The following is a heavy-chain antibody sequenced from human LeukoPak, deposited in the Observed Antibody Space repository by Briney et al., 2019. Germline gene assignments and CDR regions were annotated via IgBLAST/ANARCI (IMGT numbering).Heavy chain of an antibody. CDR1: GFTFSSYW. J-gene: IGHJ6*03. CDR2: INTDGSST. Sequence: GGSLRLSCAASGFTFSSYWMHWVRQAPGKRLVWVSRINTDGSSTSYADSVKGRFTISRDNAKNTLYVQLNSLRAEDTAVYYCARDWESMVRGVNGWYYYYYMDVWGKGTTVTVSS. D-gene: IGHD3-10*01. CDR3: ARDWESMVRGVNGWYYYYYMDV. V-gene: IGHV3-74*01.